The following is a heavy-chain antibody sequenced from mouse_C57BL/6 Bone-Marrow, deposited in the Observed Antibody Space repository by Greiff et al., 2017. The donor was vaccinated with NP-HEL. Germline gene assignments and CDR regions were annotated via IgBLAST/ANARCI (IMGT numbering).Heavy chain of an antibody. Sequence: EVQGVESGGGLVKPGGSLKLSCAASGFTFSSYAMSWVRQTPEKRLEWVATISDGGSYTYYPDNVKGRFTISRDNAKNNLYLQLSHLQSEDTAMYYCARYRGYAWFADWGQGTLVTVSA. J-gene: IGHJ3*01. D-gene: IGHD2-2*01. V-gene: IGHV5-4*01. CDR3: ARYRGYAWFAD. CDR1: GFTFSSYA. CDR2: ISDGGSYT.